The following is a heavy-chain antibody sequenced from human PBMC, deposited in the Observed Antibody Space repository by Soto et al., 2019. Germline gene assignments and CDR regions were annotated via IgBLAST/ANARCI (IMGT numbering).Heavy chain of an antibody. J-gene: IGHJ4*02. CDR3: ARGRYYDSSGYLLPFDY. CDR1: GFTVSSNY. CDR2: IYSGGGT. D-gene: IGHD3-22*01. V-gene: IGHV3-66*01. Sequence: EVQLVASGGGLVQPGGSLRLSCAASGFTVSSNYMSWVRQAPGKGLEWVSVIYSGGGTYYADSVKGRFTISRDNSKNTLYLQMISLRAEDTAVYYCARGRYYDSSGYLLPFDYWGQGTLVTVSS.